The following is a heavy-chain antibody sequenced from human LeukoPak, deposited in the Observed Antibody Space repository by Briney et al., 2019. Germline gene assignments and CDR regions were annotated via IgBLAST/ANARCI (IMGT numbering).Heavy chain of an antibody. Sequence: SETLSLTCAVYGGSFSGYYWSWIRQPPGKGLEWIGVINHSGSTNYNPSLKSRVTISVDTSKNQFSLKLSSVTAADTAVYYCARTPETVVVTPVAPLDYWGQGTLVTVSS. CDR3: ARTPETVVVTPVAPLDY. CDR1: GGSFSGYY. V-gene: IGHV4-34*01. D-gene: IGHD3-22*01. J-gene: IGHJ4*02. CDR2: INHSGST.